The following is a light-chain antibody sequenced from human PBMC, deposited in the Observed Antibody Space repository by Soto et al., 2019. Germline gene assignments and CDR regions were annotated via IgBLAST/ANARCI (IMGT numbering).Light chain of an antibody. V-gene: IGKV3-20*01. CDR2: GAF. CDR1: QSVSSSY. CDR3: QQYGNSQAWT. J-gene: IGKJ1*01. Sequence: EIVLTQSPGTLSLTPGERATLSCRASQSVSSSYLAWYQQKPRRPPRLLISGAFNRANGIPDRFSGSGSGTDFTLTISTLEPEDFAVYYCQQYGNSQAWTFGQGTQVDIK.